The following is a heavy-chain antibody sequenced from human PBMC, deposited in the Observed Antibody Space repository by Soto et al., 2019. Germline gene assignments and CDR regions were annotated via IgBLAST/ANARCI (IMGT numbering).Heavy chain of an antibody. D-gene: IGHD3-3*01. V-gene: IGHV3-23*01. Sequence: EVQLLESGGGLVQPGGSLRLSCAASGFTFSSYALNWVRQAPGKGLEWVSVISGSGDNTYYADSVKGRFTISRDNSKNTLYLQMNSLRAEDTDVYYCAKDLGTDDFWSAYYTYSYMDVWGKGTTVTVSS. J-gene: IGHJ6*03. CDR1: GFTFSSYA. CDR2: ISGSGDNT. CDR3: AKDLGTDDFWSAYYTYSYMDV.